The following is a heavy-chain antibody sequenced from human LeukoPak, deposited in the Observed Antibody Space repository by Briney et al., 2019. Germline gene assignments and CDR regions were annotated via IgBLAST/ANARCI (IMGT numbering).Heavy chain of an antibody. V-gene: IGHV1-69*04. J-gene: IGHJ4*02. CDR3: ARVDSSSWPYYFDY. D-gene: IGHD6-13*01. CDR1: GYTFTIYG. CDR2: IIPILGIA. Sequence: ASVTVSCKASGYTFTIYGISWVRQAPGQGLEWMGRIIPILGIANYAQKFQGRVTITADKSTSTAYMELSSLRSEDTAVYYCARVDSSSWPYYFDYWGQGTLVTVSS.